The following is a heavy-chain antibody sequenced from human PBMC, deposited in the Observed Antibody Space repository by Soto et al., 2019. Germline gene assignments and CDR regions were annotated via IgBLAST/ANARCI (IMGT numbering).Heavy chain of an antibody. D-gene: IGHD1-26*01. Sequence: QVQLQESGPGLVKPSETLSLTCTVSGGSISSYYWSWIRQPAGRGLEWIGGIYTSGGTNYNTSLKRRVTMAVDTSKNQSSLKLSSVTAADTAVYYCARDGSGSYWVYGMDVWGQGTTVTVSS. CDR3: ARDGSGSYWVYGMDV. V-gene: IGHV4-4*07. J-gene: IGHJ6*02. CDR2: IYTSGGT. CDR1: GGSISSYY.